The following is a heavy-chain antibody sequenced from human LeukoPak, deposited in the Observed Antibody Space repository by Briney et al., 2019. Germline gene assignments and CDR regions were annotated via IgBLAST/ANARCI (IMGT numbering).Heavy chain of an antibody. V-gene: IGHV1-18*01. CDR2: ISAYNGNT. CDR3: ARVLLRRITIFGVVPSWFDP. Sequence: GASVKVSCKASGYTFTSYGISWVRQAPGQGLEWMGWISAYNGNTNYAQKLPGRVTMTTDTSTSTAYMELRSLRSDDTAVYYCARVLLRRITIFGVVPSWFDPWGQGTLVTVSS. J-gene: IGHJ5*02. D-gene: IGHD3-3*01. CDR1: GYTFTSYG.